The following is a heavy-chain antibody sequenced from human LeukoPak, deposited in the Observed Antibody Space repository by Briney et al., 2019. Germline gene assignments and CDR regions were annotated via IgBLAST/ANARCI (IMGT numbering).Heavy chain of an antibody. CDR3: ASGITMVRGVIKGPHYFDY. CDR2: IIPIFGTA. J-gene: IGHJ4*02. CDR1: GGTFSSYA. V-gene: IGHV1-69*05. D-gene: IGHD3-10*01. Sequence: SVKVSCKASGGTFSSYAISWVRQAPGQGLEWMGGIIPIFGTANYAQKFQGRVTITTDESTSTAYMELSNLRSEDTAVYYCASGITMVRGVIKGPHYFDYWGQGTLVTVSS.